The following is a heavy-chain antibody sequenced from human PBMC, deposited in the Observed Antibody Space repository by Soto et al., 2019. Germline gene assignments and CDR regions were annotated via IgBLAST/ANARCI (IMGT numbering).Heavy chain of an antibody. CDR1: GGSISSSSYY. CDR2: IYYSGST. V-gene: IGHV4-39*01. CDR3: ARLIRGIAAAGLSDY. J-gene: IGHJ4*02. D-gene: IGHD6-13*01. Sequence: PSETLSLTCTVSGGSISSSSYYWGWIRQPPGKGLEWIGSIYYSGSTYCNPSLKSRVTISVDTSKNQFSLKLSSVTAADTAVYYCARLIRGIAAAGLSDYWGQGTLVTVSS.